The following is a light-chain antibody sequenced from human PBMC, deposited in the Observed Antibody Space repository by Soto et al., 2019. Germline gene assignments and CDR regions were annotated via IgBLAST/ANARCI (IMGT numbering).Light chain of an antibody. V-gene: IGKV3-20*01. CDR2: AAS. J-gene: IGKJ1*01. Sequence: EIVLTPSPGTLSLSPGERGTLSCRASQSVDTRYFAWYQQKPGQAPRLLIYAASFRATGTPDRFSGSGSGTDFTLTINSLEPEDFAVYYCQQYGSSPLTFGQGTKVDIK. CDR3: QQYGSSPLT. CDR1: QSVDTRY.